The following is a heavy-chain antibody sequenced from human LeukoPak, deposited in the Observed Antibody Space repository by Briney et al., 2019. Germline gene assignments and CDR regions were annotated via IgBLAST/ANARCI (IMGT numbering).Heavy chain of an antibody. Sequence: GGSLGLSCAASGYTFTGYYMHWVRQAPGQGLEWMGWINPNSGGTNYAQKFQGRVTMTRDTSISTAYMELSRLRSDDTAVYYCARTGSGYGQHFDYWGQGTLVTVSS. CDR3: ARTGSGYGQHFDY. CDR1: GYTFTGYY. CDR2: INPNSGGT. J-gene: IGHJ4*02. V-gene: IGHV1-2*02. D-gene: IGHD3-3*01.